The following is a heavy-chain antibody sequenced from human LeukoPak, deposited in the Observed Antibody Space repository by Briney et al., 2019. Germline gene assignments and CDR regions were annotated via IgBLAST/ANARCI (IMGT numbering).Heavy chain of an antibody. CDR2: VDSSWNT. J-gene: IGHJ3*02. D-gene: IGHD3-9*01. CDR3: ARVCGSATGYRLCGFDI. Sequence: SETPSLTCTVPGGSISNYFWNWIRQPAGKGLEWLGRVDSSWNTNYNPSLKSRLTMSVDTSKNQFSLKVTSVTAADTAVYYCARVCGSATGYRLCGFDIWGQGTVVTVSS. V-gene: IGHV4-4*07. CDR1: GGSISNYF.